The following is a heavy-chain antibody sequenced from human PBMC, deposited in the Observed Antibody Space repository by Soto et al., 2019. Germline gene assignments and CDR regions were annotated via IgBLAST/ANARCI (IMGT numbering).Heavy chain of an antibody. CDR1: GFTFSSYW. D-gene: IGHD1-7*01. V-gene: IGHV3-74*01. CDR2: IHNDGSTT. J-gene: IGHJ4*01. CDR3: ARDNWNSY. Sequence: EVQLVESGGGLFQPGGSVRLSCAASGFTFSSYWMHWVRQAPGKGLMWVSRIHNDGSTTRYADSVKGRFTISRDNAKNTLYLQMSSLRVEDTAVYYCARDNWNSYWGQGTLVTVSS.